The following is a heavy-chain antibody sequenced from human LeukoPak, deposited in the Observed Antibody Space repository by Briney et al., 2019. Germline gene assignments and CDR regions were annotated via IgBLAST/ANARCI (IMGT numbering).Heavy chain of an antibody. CDR1: GFTFSSYG. CDR2: ISYDGSNK. Sequence: GGSLRLSCAASGFTFSSYGMHWLRHAPGKGLEWVAVISYDGSNKYYADSVKGRFTISRDNSKNTLYLQMNSLRAEDTAVYYCAKGGPAETWGQGTLVTVSS. V-gene: IGHV3-30*18. CDR3: AKGGPAET. J-gene: IGHJ4*02. D-gene: IGHD2-2*01.